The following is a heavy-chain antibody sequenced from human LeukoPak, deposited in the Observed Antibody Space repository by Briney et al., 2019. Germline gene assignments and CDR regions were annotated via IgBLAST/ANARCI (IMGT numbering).Heavy chain of an antibody. J-gene: IGHJ1*01. CDR1: GGSISSGDYY. Sequence: PSETLSLTCTVSGGSISSGDYYWSWIRQPPGKGLEWIGYIYYSGSTYYNPSLKSRVTISVDTSKNQFSLKLSAVTAADTAVYYCARHSCTSSSTCSAYFQHWGQGTLVTVSS. CDR3: ARHSCTSSSTCSAYFQH. D-gene: IGHD2-2*01. V-gene: IGHV4-30-4*08. CDR2: IYYSGST.